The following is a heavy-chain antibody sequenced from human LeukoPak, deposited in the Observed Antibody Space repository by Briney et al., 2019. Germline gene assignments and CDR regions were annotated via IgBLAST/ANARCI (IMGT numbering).Heavy chain of an antibody. CDR3: AAQPLWDGSLAADY. CDR1: GGSISSYY. V-gene: IGHV4-59*08. J-gene: IGHJ4*02. D-gene: IGHD3-16*01. Sequence: SETLSLTCTVSGGSISSYYWSWIRQPPGKGLEWIGYIYYSGSTNYNPSLKSRVTISVDTSKNQFSLKLSSVTAADTAVYYFAAQPLWDGSLAADYWGQGTPGTVSP. CDR2: IYYSGST.